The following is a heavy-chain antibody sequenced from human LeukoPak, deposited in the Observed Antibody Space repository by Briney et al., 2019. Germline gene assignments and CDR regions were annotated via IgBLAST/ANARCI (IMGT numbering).Heavy chain of an antibody. CDR1: GFTFSDYY. CDR3: ARVVAPPGKYYYYYYMDV. Sequence: GGSLRLSCAASGFTFSDYYMSWIRQAPGKGLEWVSYISSSGSTIYYADSVKGRFTISRDNAKNSLYLQMNSLRAEDTAVYYCARVVAPPGKYYYYYYMDVWGKGTTVTVSS. V-gene: IGHV3-11*04. CDR2: ISSSGSTI. D-gene: IGHD1-14*01. J-gene: IGHJ6*03.